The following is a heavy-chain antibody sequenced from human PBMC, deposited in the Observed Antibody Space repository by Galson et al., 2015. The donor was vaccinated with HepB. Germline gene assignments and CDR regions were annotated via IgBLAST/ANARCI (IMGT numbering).Heavy chain of an antibody. CDR2: IYYTGST. D-gene: IGHD5-18*01. CDR3: ARASRGGQLWSLFDY. V-gene: IGHV4-31*03. Sequence: TLSLTCTVSGGSIKSVHNYWSWIRQHPGKGLEWIGYIYYTGSTYYNPSLKSRVTISVETSKNQFSLNLSSVTAADTAVYYCARASRGGQLWSLFDYWGQGTRVTVSS. CDR1: GGSIKSVHNY. J-gene: IGHJ4*02.